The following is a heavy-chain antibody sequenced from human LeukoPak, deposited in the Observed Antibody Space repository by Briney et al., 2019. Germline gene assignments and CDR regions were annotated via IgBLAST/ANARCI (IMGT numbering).Heavy chain of an antibody. CDR2: IYYSGST. V-gene: IGHV4-30-4*01. Sequence: SQTLSLTCTVSGGSISSGDYYWSWIRQPPGKGLEWIGYIYYSGSTYYNPSLKSRVTISVDTSKNQFSLKLSSVTAADTAVYYCARDRRTLDAFDIWGQGTMVTVSS. J-gene: IGHJ3*02. CDR3: ARDRRTLDAFDI. CDR1: GGSISSGDYY. D-gene: IGHD2-15*01.